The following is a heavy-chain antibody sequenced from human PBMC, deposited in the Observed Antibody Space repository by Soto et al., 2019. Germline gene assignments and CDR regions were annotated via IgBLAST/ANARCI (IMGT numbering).Heavy chain of an antibody. J-gene: IGHJ6*02. Sequence: QVQLVQSGAEVKKPGASVKVSCKASGYTFTGYYMHWVRQAPGQGLEWMGWINPNSGGTNYAQKFQGWVTMTRDTSISTAYMELSRLRSDDTAVYYCAREKTGTTVGYYYGMDVWGQGTTVTVSS. CDR1: GYTFTGYY. V-gene: IGHV1-2*04. CDR3: AREKTGTTVGYYYGMDV. CDR2: INPNSGGT. D-gene: IGHD1-7*01.